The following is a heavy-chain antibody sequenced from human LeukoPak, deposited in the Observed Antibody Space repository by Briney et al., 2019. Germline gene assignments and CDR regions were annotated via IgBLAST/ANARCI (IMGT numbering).Heavy chain of an antibody. CDR3: ARDRGCTNGVCYRDFDY. CDR1: GGSISSYY. V-gene: IGHV4-59*01. D-gene: IGHD2-8*01. Sequence: SETLSLTCTVPGGSISSYYWNWIRQPPGKGLEWIGYIYNSGSTKYNPSLKSRVTISVDTSKNQFSLKLSSVTAAHTAVYYCARDRGCTNGVCYRDFDYWGQGTLVTVSS. J-gene: IGHJ4*02. CDR2: IYNSGST.